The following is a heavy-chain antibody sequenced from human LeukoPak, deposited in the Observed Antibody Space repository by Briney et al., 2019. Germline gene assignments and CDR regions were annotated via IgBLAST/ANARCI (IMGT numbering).Heavy chain of an antibody. CDR1: GYTFTSYG. CDR3: ARDSLWSYFDY. V-gene: IGHV1-69*06. D-gene: IGHD3-10*01. Sequence: ASVKVSCKASGYTFTSYGISWVRQAPGQGLEWMGGIIPIFGTANYAQKFQGRVTITADKSTSTAYMELSSLRSEDTAVYYCARDSLWSYFDYWGQGTLVTVSS. CDR2: IIPIFGTA. J-gene: IGHJ4*02.